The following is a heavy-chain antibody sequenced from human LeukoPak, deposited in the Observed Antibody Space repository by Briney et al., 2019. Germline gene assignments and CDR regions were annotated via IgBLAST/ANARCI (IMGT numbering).Heavy chain of an antibody. CDR3: AKENPEGVTFDY. CDR1: GFTFSIHA. V-gene: IGHV3-23*01. J-gene: IGHJ4*02. D-gene: IGHD5-18*01. CDR2: ISGSDGST. Sequence: PGGSLRLSCAASGFTFSIHAMNWVRQAPGKGLEWVSAISGSDGSTYYADSVKGRFTISRDTSKNTLFLQMSSLRVEDTAVYYCAKENPEGVTFDYWGQGTLVTVSS.